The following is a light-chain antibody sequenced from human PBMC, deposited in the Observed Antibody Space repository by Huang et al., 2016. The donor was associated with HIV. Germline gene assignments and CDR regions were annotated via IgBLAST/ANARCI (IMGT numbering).Light chain of an antibody. CDR2: GAS. CDR1: QSVSNN. Sequence: EIVMTQSPATLSVSPGERATLSCRASQSVSNNLAWYQQKPGLAPTLLIYGASTRATGMPVRFSGSGSGTRFTLTISSLQSEDFAVYYCQQYNNWPPEYTFGQGTKLEIK. J-gene: IGKJ2*01. V-gene: IGKV3-15*01. CDR3: QQYNNWPPEYT.